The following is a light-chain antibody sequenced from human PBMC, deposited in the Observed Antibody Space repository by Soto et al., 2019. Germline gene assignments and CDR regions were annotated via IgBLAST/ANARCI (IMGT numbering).Light chain of an antibody. CDR2: GAS. J-gene: IGKJ2*01. CDR3: QQYGRSHT. Sequence: EIVLTQSPGTLSLSPGERATLSCRASQSVSSSYLAWYQQKPGQAPRLLIYGASSSATGIPDRFSGSGSGTDFTLTISRLEPEDFAVYYCQQYGRSHTFGQGTKLEIK. V-gene: IGKV3-20*01. CDR1: QSVSSSY.